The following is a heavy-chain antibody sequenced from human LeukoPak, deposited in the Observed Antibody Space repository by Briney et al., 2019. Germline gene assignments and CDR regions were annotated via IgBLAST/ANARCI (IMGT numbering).Heavy chain of an antibody. CDR3: ARNIVAHDYDYFDY. CDR2: IIPIFGTA. D-gene: IGHD5-12*01. J-gene: IGHJ4*02. CDR1: GGTFSSYA. V-gene: IGHV1-69*01. Sequence: SVKVSCKASGGTFSSYAISWVRQAPGQGLEWMGGIIPIFGTANYAQKFQGRVTITADESTSTAYMELSSLRSEDTAVYYCARNIVAHDYDYFDYWGQGTLVTVSS.